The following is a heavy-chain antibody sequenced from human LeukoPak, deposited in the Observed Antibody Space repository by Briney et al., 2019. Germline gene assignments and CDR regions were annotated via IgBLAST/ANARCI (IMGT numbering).Heavy chain of an antibody. D-gene: IGHD3-10*01. CDR2: ISSSSSYI. CDR1: GFTFSSYS. Sequence: PGGSLRLSCAASGFTFSSYSMNWVRQAPGKGLEWVSSISSSSSYIYYADSVKGRFTISRDNAKNSLYLQMNSLRAEDTAVYCCAREKGRGVISPYYDYWGQGTLVTVS. J-gene: IGHJ4*02. V-gene: IGHV3-21*04. CDR3: AREKGRGVISPYYDY.